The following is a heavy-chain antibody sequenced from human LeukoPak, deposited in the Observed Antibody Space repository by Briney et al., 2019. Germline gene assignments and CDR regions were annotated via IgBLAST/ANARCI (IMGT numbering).Heavy chain of an antibody. CDR2: IRYDGSNK. CDR1: GFTFSSYG. Sequence: GGSLRLSCAASGFTFSSYGMHWVRQAPGKGLEWVAFIRYDGSNKYYADSVKGRFTISRDNSKNSLYLQMNSLRAEDMALYYCAKGATYYYDSSGYPPYDYWGPGTLVTVSS. J-gene: IGHJ4*02. CDR3: AKGATYYYDSSGYPPYDY. D-gene: IGHD3-22*01. V-gene: IGHV3-30*02.